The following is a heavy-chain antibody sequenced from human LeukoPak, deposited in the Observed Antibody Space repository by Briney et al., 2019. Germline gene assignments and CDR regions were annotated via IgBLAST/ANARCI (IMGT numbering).Heavy chain of an antibody. CDR3: ARGARTGTQFYYYYYMDV. J-gene: IGHJ6*03. D-gene: IGHD1/OR15-1a*01. V-gene: IGHV4-59*01. CDR1: GGSISSYY. Sequence: SETLSLTCTVSGGSISSYYWSWIRQPPGKGLEWIGYIYYSGSTNYSPSLKSRVTISVDTSKNQFSLKLSSVTAADTAVYYCARGARTGTQFYYYYYMDVWGKGTTVSISS. CDR2: IYYSGST.